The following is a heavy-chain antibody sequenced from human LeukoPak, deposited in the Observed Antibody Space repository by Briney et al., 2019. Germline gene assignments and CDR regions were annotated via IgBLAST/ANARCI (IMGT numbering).Heavy chain of an antibody. CDR3: ARDPLVVPAAYYFDY. V-gene: IGHV4-39*07. Sequence: SETLPLTCTVSGTSIISNSCYWGWIRQPPGKGLEWIGSIYYSGTTYYNPSLKSRVTISVDTSKNQFSLKLSSVNAADTAVYYCARDPLVVPAAYYFDYWGQGTLVTVSS. CDR2: IYYSGTT. J-gene: IGHJ4*02. CDR1: GTSIISNSCY. D-gene: IGHD2-2*01.